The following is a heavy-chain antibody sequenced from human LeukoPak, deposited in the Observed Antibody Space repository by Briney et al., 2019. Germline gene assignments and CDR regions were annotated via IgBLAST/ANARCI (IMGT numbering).Heavy chain of an antibody. CDR2: IYYSGST. CDR1: GGSISSGGYY. D-gene: IGHD3-10*01. V-gene: IGHV4-31*03. Sequence: SQTLSLTCTVSGGSISSGGYYWSWIRQHPGKGLEWIGYIYYSGSTYYNPSLKSRVTISADTSKNQFSLKLSSVTAADTAVYYCASPYGSGSYYNVYWGQGTLVTVSS. J-gene: IGHJ4*02. CDR3: ASPYGSGSYYNVY.